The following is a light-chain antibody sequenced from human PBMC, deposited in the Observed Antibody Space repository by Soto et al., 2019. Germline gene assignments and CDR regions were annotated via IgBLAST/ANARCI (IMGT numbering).Light chain of an antibody. V-gene: IGKV1-39*01. J-gene: IGKJ2*03. CDR3: QQSSSTPYS. Sequence: DIQMTQSPSSLSASVGDRVIITCRASQTIRNYLNWYQQTPGTAPKLLIYAAYNLQSVVPSRFSGSGSGADFTLTISSLQPEDSATYYCQQSSSTPYSFGQGTKLQIK. CDR2: AAY. CDR1: QTIRNY.